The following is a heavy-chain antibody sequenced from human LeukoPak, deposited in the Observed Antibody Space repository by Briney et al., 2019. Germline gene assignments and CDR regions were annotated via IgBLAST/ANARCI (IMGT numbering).Heavy chain of an antibody. CDR3: AKDRYSYAFEYSDS. CDR2: ISNDGSKK. CDR1: GSTFSSYG. Sequence: GGSLRLSCAASGSTFSSYGMHWVRQAPGKGLDWVAVISNDGSKKYYADSVKGRFTISRDNSKNTLSLQVSSLRTEDTAVYYCAKDRYSYAFEYSDSWGQGTLVTVSS. D-gene: IGHD5-18*01. V-gene: IGHV3-30*18. J-gene: IGHJ4*02.